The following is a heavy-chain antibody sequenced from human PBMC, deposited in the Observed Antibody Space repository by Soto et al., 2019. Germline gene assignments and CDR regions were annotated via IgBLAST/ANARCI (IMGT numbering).Heavy chain of an antibody. CDR3: AGHPHYDSSGYYYEGAFDI. CDR1: GYTFTSYA. D-gene: IGHD3-22*01. J-gene: IGHJ3*02. Sequence: GASVKVSCKASGYTFTSYAMHWVRQAPGQRLKWMGWINAGNGNTKYSQKFQGRVTITRDTSASTAYMELSSLRSEDTAVYYCAGHPHYDSSGYYYEGAFDIWGQGTMVTVSS. V-gene: IGHV1-3*01. CDR2: INAGNGNT.